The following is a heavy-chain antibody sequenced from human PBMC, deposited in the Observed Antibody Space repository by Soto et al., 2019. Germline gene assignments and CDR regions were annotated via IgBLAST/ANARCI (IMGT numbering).Heavy chain of an antibody. J-gene: IGHJ6*03. CDR3: AKDRGGPIAARSQYMDV. D-gene: IGHD6-6*01. CDR1: GFTYSSYA. CDR2: ISGSGGST. Sequence: PGGSLRLSCAASGFTYSSYAMSWVRQAPGKGLEWVSTISGSGGSTYYADSVKGRFTISRDNSKNTLYLQMNSLRAEDTAVYYCAKDRGGPIAARSQYMDVWGKGTTVTVSS. V-gene: IGHV3-23*01.